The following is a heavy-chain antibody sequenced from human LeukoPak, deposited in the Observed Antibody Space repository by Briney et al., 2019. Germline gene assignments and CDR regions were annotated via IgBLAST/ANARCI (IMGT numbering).Heavy chain of an antibody. J-gene: IGHJ6*02. CDR3: AREHGFLYYYYGMDV. Sequence: PSQTLSLTCAVSGGSISSGGYSWSWIRQPPGKGLEWIGYIYHSGSTYYNPSLKSRVTISVDTSKNQFSLKLSSVTAADTAVYYCAREHGFLYYYYGMDVWGQGTTVTVSS. CDR1: GGSISSGGYS. V-gene: IGHV4-30-2*05. D-gene: IGHD3-10*01. CDR2: IYHSGST.